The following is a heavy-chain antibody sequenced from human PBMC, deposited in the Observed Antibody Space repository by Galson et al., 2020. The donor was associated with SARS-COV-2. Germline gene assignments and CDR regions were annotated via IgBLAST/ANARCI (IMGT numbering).Heavy chain of an antibody. J-gene: IGHJ6*02. Sequence: GESLKNSCAASGFTFSSYGMHWVRQAPGKGLEWVAVISYDGSNKYYADSVKGRFTIFRDNSKNTLYLQMNSLRAEDTAVYYCARVKYGNYYYGMDVWGQGTTVTVSS. V-gene: IGHV3-30*03. CDR1: GFTFSSYG. CDR2: ISYDGSNK. CDR3: ARVKYGNYYYGMDV. D-gene: IGHD1-26*01.